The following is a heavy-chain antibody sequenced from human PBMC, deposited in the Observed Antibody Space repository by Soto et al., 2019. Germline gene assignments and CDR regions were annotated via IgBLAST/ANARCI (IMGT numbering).Heavy chain of an antibody. V-gene: IGHV3-33*01. D-gene: IGHD2-21*02. CDR3: ARAPPYCGGDCYSPADY. CDR2: IWYDGSNK. Sequence: QVQLVESEGGVVQPGRSLRLSCAASGFTFSSYGMHWVRQAPGKGLEWVAVIWYDGSNKYYADSVKGRFTISRDNSKNTLYLQMNSLRAEDTAVYYCARAPPYCGGDCYSPADYWGQGTLVTVSS. CDR1: GFTFSSYG. J-gene: IGHJ4*02.